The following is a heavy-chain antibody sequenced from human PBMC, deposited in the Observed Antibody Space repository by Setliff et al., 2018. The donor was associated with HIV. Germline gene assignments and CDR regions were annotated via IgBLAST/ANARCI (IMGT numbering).Heavy chain of an antibody. CDR2: IHTTGIT. D-gene: IGHD3-16*01. Sequence: SETLSLTCSVSNGSISNYYWTWIRQPAGKGLEWIGRIHTTGITNYNPSLKSRVNMSLDTSENYFSLNLTSVTAADTAVYYCAREGGTDRFFDYWGQGTPVTVSS. CDR3: AREGGTDRFFDY. V-gene: IGHV4-4*07. J-gene: IGHJ4*01. CDR1: NGSISNYY.